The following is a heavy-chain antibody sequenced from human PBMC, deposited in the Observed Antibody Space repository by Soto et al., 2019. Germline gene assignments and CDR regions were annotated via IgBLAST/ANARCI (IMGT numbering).Heavy chain of an antibody. J-gene: IGHJ6*02. CDR2: ISAYNGNT. CDR1: GYTFTSYG. V-gene: IGHV1-18*01. CDR3: ARVEEPNYYYYYGMDV. Sequence: QVQLVQSGAEVKKPGASVKVSCKASGYTFTSYGISWVRQAPRQGLEWMGWISAYNGNTNYAQKLQGRVTMTTDTSTSTAYMELRILRSDDTAVYYCARVEEPNYYYYYGMDVWGQGTTVTVSS.